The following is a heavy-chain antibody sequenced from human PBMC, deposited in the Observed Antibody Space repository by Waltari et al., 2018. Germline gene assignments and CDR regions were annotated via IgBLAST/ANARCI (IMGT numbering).Heavy chain of an antibody. Sequence: QVQLQESGPGLVKPSQTLSLTCTVTGGSISSGSYYWSWIRQPAGKGLEWIGRIYTSVSTNFNPPLKSRCTISVDTSENQFSLKLSSVTAADTAVYYCARGGRGCGGDYYPWESTPYFDYWGQGTLVTVSS. D-gene: IGHD2-21*01. CDR2: IYTSVST. CDR3: ARGGRGCGGDYYPWESTPYFDY. J-gene: IGHJ4*02. CDR1: GGSISSGSYY. V-gene: IGHV4-61*02.